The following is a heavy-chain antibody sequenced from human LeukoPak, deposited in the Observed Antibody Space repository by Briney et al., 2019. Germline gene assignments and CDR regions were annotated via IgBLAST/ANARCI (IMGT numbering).Heavy chain of an antibody. Sequence: PGGSLRLSCAASGFTVSSNYMSWVRQAPGKGLEWVSVIYSGGSTYYADSVKGRFTISRDNSKNTLYLQMNSLRAEDTAVYYCARDSLGLNDAFDIWGQGTMVTVSS. D-gene: IGHD4/OR15-4a*01. J-gene: IGHJ3*02. CDR2: IYSGGST. CDR3: ARDSLGLNDAFDI. V-gene: IGHV3-66*01. CDR1: GFTVSSNY.